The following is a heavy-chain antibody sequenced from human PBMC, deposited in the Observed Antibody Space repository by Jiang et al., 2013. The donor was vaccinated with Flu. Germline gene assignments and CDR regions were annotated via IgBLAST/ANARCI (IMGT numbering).Heavy chain of an antibody. CDR2: ISSSSSYI. J-gene: IGHJ3*02. CDR1: GFTFSSYS. D-gene: IGHD5-12*01. V-gene: IGHV3-21*01. Sequence: GLVKPGGSLRLSCAASGFTFSSYSMNWVRQAPGKGLEWVSSISSSSSYIYYADSVKGRFTISRDNAKNSLYLQMNSLRAEDTAVYYCARAPNIALEAFDIWGQGTMVTVSS. CDR3: ARAPNIALEAFDI.